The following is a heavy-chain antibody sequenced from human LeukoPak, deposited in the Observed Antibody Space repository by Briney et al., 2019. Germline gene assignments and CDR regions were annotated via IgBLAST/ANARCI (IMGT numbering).Heavy chain of an antibody. CDR2: ISSSSSYI. CDR1: GFTFSSYS. D-gene: IGHD1/OR15-1a*01. V-gene: IGHV3-21*01. CDR3: ARDGIGSTNNLDY. Sequence: PGGSLRLSCAASGFTFSSYSINWVRQAPGKGLEWVSSISSSSSYIYYADSVKGRFTISRDNAKNSLYLQMNSLRAEDTAVYYCARDGIGSTNNLDYWGQGTMVTVSS. J-gene: IGHJ4*02.